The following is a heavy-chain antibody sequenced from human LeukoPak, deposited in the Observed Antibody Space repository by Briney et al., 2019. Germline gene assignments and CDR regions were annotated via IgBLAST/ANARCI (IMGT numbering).Heavy chain of an antibody. CDR3: VRGGTHYYDSRAYTY. V-gene: IGHV3-15*01. CDR2: VKTKGDGGAA. D-gene: IGHD3-22*01. J-gene: IGHJ4*02. Sequence: GGSLRLSCAASGITFTNAWLTWVRQAPGKGLEWVGRVKTKGDGGAADYAAPVKGRFTISRDDSKNSLFLQMNSLKTEDTAVYYCVRGGTHYYDSRAYTYWGQGTLVTVSS. CDR1: GITFTNAW.